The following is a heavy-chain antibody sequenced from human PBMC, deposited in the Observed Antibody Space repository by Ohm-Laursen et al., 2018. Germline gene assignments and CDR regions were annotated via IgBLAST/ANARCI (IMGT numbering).Heavy chain of an antibody. V-gene: IGHV4-59*08. CDR1: SGSISSYY. CDR3: ATTTMDTSGWFGNYFDS. D-gene: IGHD6-19*01. CDR2: IDYRGGT. Sequence: SETLSLTCTVSSGSISSYYWSWIRQPPGKGLEWIGYIDYRGGTKYNPSLRSRLTMSIDTSRNQFSLKLSSVTAADTAVYYCATTTMDTSGWFGNYFDSWGQGTLVTVSA. J-gene: IGHJ4*02.